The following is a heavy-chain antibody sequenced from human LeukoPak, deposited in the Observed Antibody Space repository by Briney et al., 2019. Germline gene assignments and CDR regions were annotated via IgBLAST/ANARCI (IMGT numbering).Heavy chain of an antibody. CDR1: GFTFSNHA. D-gene: IGHD3-16*02. V-gene: IGHV3-23*01. J-gene: IGHJ5*01. Sequence: QPGGTLRLSCVDSGFTFSNHAMTWVCHAPGKVLAWGAPITGSGPTTFYADSVKGRFTISRDNSNNLLALQMTSLRVEDTAVYYCAKAPDSVWGRYRNNYFDSCGQGVRVSVS. CDR3: AKAPDSVWGRYRNNYFDS. CDR2: ITGSGPTT.